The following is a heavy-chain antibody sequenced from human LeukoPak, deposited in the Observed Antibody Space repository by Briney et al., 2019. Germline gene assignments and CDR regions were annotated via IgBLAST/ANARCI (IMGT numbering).Heavy chain of an antibody. CDR1: GGSISSGSYY. Sequence: PSQTLSLTCTVSGGSISSGSYYWSWIRQPAGKGLEWIGRIYTSGSTNYNPSLKSRVTISVDTSKNRFSLKLSSVTAADTAVYYCARDRSGWELIFDYWGQGTLVTVSS. J-gene: IGHJ4*02. V-gene: IGHV4-61*02. CDR3: ARDRSGWELIFDY. D-gene: IGHD1-26*01. CDR2: IYTSGST.